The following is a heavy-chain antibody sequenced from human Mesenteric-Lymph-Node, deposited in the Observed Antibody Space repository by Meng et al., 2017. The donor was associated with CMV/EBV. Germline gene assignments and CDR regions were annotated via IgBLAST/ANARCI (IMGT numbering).Heavy chain of an antibody. CDR2: ISTTTSYI. V-gene: IGHV3-21*01. Sequence: GESLKISCEGSGFAFSSYVFNWVRQAPGKGLEWIASISTTTSYIYYAESVKGRFTLSRDNAKNSLSLQMDSLRVEDTALYYCTRDGGYCSGATCKSYGAYYYFDYWGQGTLVTVSS. CDR1: GFAFSSYV. CDR3: TRDGGYCSGATCKSYGAYYYFDY. D-gene: IGHD2-15*01. J-gene: IGHJ4*02.